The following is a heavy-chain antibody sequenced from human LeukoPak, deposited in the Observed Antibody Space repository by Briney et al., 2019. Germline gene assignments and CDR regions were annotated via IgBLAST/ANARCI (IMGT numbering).Heavy chain of an antibody. V-gene: IGHV5-10-1*01. D-gene: IGHD2-21*01. CDR1: GYSFTSYW. Sequence: GESLKISCRGSGYSFTSYWIRWVRQMAGKGLEWMGRIDPSDSYTNYSPSFQGHVTISTDKSIRTAFLQWSSLKASDTAMYYCARWVSDFDYWGQGTLVTVSS. CDR2: IDPSDSYT. CDR3: ARWVSDFDY. J-gene: IGHJ4*02.